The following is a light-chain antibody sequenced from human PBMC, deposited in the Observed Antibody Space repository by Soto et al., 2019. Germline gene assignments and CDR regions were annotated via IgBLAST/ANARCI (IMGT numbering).Light chain of an antibody. CDR1: QSISSW. Sequence: DIQMTQSPSTLSASVGDRVTITCRASQSISSWLAWYQQKPGKAPKLLIYDASSLESGVPSRFSGSGSGTEFTLTISSLQPEDFATYYCQQYYSYPLTFGQGTKVDIK. V-gene: IGKV1-5*01. CDR2: DAS. CDR3: QQYYSYPLT. J-gene: IGKJ1*01.